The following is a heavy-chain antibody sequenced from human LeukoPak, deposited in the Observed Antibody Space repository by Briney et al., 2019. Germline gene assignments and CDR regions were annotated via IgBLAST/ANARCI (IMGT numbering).Heavy chain of an antibody. CDR1: GYSINSGYY. J-gene: IGHJ3*02. Sequence: SETLSLTCAVSGYSINSGYYWGWIRQPPGKGLEWIGSIYHSGTTYYNPSLKSRVTISVETSKNQFSLKLSSVTAADTAVYYCARLKSFSGYFGVFDIWGQGTMVTVSS. CDR3: ARLKSFSGYFGVFDI. D-gene: IGHD4-17*01. V-gene: IGHV4-38-2*01. CDR2: IYHSGTT.